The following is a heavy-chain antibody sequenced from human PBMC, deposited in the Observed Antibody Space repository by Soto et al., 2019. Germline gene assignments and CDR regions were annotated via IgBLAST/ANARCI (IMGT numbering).Heavy chain of an antibody. Sequence: ASVKVSCKASGYTFTSYYMHWVRQAPGQGLEWMGIINPSGGSTSYAQKFQGRVTMTTDTPTSTAYMELRSLRSDDTAVYYCATRSPAFDYWGQGTLVTVSS. V-gene: IGHV1-46*01. CDR2: INPSGGST. CDR3: ATRSPAFDY. CDR1: GYTFTSYY. J-gene: IGHJ4*02.